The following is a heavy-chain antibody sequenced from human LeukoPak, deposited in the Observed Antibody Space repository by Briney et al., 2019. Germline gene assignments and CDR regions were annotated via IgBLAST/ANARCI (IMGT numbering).Heavy chain of an antibody. V-gene: IGHV4-59*08. Sequence: SETLSLTCTVSGGSISSYYWSWIRQPPGKGLEWIGYIYYSGSTDYNPSLKSRVTISVNTSKNQSSLKLSSVTAADTAVYYCARRGRGFDPWGQGTLVTVSS. J-gene: IGHJ5*02. CDR2: IYYSGST. D-gene: IGHD2-15*01. CDR1: GGSISSYY. CDR3: ARRGRGFDP.